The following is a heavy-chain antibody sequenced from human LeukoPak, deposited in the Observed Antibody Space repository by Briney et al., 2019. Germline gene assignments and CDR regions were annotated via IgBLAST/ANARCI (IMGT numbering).Heavy chain of an antibody. D-gene: IGHD3-22*01. CDR1: GYSFSDYG. Sequence: EASVKVSCKASGYSFSDYGISWVRQAPGQGLEWMGWISAYNGNTNYAQKLQGRVTMTTDTSTSTAYMELRSLRSDDTAVYYCARAVWPYDSSGYYPYWGQGTLVTVSS. CDR2: ISAYNGNT. J-gene: IGHJ4*02. CDR3: ARAVWPYDSSGYYPY. V-gene: IGHV1-18*04.